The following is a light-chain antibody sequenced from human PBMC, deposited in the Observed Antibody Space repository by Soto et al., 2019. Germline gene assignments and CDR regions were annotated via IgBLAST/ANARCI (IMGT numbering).Light chain of an antibody. J-gene: IGKJ5*01. Sequence: DIPMTQSPSSLSAFVGDRVTLTCRASQGISNQLNWYQLRPGKAPTLLIYAASSLQTGVSSRFSGSGSGTDFTLTISSLEPEDFAIYYCQQSFSTPFTFGRGTRLEIK. CDR2: AAS. V-gene: IGKV1-39*01. CDR3: QQSFSTPFT. CDR1: QGISNQ.